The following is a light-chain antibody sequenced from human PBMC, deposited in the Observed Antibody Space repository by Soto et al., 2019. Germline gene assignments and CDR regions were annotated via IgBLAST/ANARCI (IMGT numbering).Light chain of an antibody. CDR3: SSRIGGTSVV. J-gene: IGLJ2*01. CDR2: DVT. CDR1: SSDLGDFNY. Sequence: QSALTQPPSASGSPGQSITISCTGTSSDLGDFNYVSWYQQHPGQVPKLIIYDVTKRPSGVPDRFSGSKSGNTASLTVSGLQAEDEAKYYCSSRIGGTSVVFGGGTKLTVL. V-gene: IGLV2-8*01.